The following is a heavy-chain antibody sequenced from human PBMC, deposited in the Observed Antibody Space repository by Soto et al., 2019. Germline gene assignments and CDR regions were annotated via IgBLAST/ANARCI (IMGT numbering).Heavy chain of an antibody. V-gene: IGHV3-23*01. CDR1: GFTFSSYA. Sequence: EVQLLESGGGLVQPGGSLRLSCAASGFTFSSYAMSWVRQAPGKGLEWVSAISGSGGSTYYADSVKGRFTISRDNSKNTLYLQMNSLRAEDTAVYYCAKEGNPGYSSSWYSKDGSGGLGYYYMDVWGKGTTVTVSS. CDR3: AKEGNPGYSSSWYSKDGSGGLGYYYMDV. D-gene: IGHD6-13*01. CDR2: ISGSGGST. J-gene: IGHJ6*03.